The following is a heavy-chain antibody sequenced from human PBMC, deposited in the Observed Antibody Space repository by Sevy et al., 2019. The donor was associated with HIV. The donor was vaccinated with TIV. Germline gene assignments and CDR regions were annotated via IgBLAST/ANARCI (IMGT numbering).Heavy chain of an antibody. Sequence: LRLSCAASGFTFSNYGMHWVRQAPGKGLEWVAVISYDGSNKYYADSVKGRFTISRDNSKNTLYLQMNSLRAEDTAVYYCAKDYDGAAAGPHYWGQGTLVTVSS. V-gene: IGHV3-30*18. D-gene: IGHD6-13*01. J-gene: IGHJ4*02. CDR2: ISYDGSNK. CDR3: AKDYDGAAAGPHY. CDR1: GFTFSNYG.